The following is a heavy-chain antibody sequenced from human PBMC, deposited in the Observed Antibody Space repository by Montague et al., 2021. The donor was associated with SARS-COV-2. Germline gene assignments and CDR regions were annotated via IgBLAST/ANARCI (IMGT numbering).Heavy chain of an antibody. CDR3: ARGGLAGGNYDIWSFSYTSPLDY. Sequence: SETLSLTCAVYGGSFSAHSWSWIRQSPGKGLEWIGEINHRGSTTYMSSLKSRVTMSVDTSKNQFSLKMSSVTAVDTAIYYCARGGLAGGNYDIWSFSYTSPLDYWGQGTQVTVSS. V-gene: IGHV4-34*01. D-gene: IGHD3-3*01. J-gene: IGHJ4*02. CDR1: GGSFSAHS. CDR2: INHRGST.